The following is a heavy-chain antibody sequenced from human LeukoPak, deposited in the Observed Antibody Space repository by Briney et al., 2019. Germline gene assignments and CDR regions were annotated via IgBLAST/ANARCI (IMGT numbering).Heavy chain of an antibody. D-gene: IGHD3-3*01. CDR1: GGSISSSSYY. CDR3: ARLHTIFGVVIIPVWDY. CDR2: IYYSGST. V-gene: IGHV4-39*01. Sequence: SETLSLTCTVSGGSISSSSYYWGWIRQPPGKGLEWIGSIYYSGSTYYNPSLKSRVTISVDTSKNQFSLKLSSVTAADTAVYYCARLHTIFGVVIIPVWDYWGQGTLVTVSS. J-gene: IGHJ4*02.